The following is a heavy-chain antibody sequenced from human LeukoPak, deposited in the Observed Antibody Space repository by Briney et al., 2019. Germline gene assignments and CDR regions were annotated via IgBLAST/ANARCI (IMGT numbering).Heavy chain of an antibody. J-gene: IGHJ4*02. Sequence: SETLSLTCTVSGGSISSYFWSWIRQPPGKGLEWIGYIYSSGSTNYNPSLKSRVTISVDTSKNQFSLKLSSVTAADTAVYYCARFGAAAGRSFDCWGRGTLVTVSS. V-gene: IGHV4-59*08. D-gene: IGHD6-13*01. CDR2: IYSSGST. CDR3: ARFGAAAGRSFDC. CDR1: GGSISSYF.